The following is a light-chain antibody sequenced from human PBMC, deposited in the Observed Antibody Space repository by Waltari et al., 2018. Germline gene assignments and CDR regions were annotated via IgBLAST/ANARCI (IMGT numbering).Light chain of an antibody. V-gene: IGKV3-20*01. Sequence: VLTQSPGTLSLSPGERATLSCRASQSISSTYLAWYQQIPGQAPRLLIYGASLRATGIPDRFSGSGSGTDFILTISRLEPEDFAVYYCQYYGSFGTFGQGTKVEIK. CDR3: QYYGSFGT. CDR2: GAS. J-gene: IGKJ1*01. CDR1: QSISSTY.